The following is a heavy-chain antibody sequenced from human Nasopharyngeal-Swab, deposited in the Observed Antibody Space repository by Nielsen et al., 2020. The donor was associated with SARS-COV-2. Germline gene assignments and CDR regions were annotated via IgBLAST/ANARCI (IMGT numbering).Heavy chain of an antibody. CDR1: GFSLSTSGMC. CDR3: ARSRIAAAGTPFDY. J-gene: IGHJ4*02. V-gene: IGHV2-70*01. D-gene: IGHD6-13*01. Sequence: SGPTLVEPPQTLTLTCTFSGFSLSTSGMCVSWIRQPPGKALEWLALIDWDDDKYYSTSLKTRLTISKDTSKNQVVLTMTNMDPVDTATYYCARSRIAAAGTPFDYWGQGTLVTVSS. CDR2: IDWDDDK.